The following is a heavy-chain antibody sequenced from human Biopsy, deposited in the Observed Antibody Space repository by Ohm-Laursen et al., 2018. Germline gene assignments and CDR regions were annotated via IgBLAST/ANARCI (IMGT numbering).Heavy chain of an antibody. CDR2: ISSGSSPI. CDR1: GSTFSSYS. Sequence: GSLRLSCAASGSTFSSYSMNWVRQAPGKGLEWVSFISSGSSPIYYADSVKGRFTISRGDAKNSLYLQMNSLRAEDTAVYYCARGRTGGWGQGTLVTVSS. CDR3: ARGRTGG. V-gene: IGHV3-48*01. D-gene: IGHD1/OR15-1a*01. J-gene: IGHJ4*02.